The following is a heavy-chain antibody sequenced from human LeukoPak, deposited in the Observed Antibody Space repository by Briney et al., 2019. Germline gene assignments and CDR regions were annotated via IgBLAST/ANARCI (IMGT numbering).Heavy chain of an antibody. J-gene: IGHJ3*01. CDR2: INPNSGGT. CDR3: ARGWSEQLVNDAFDV. Sequence: GASVKVSCKASGYTFTGYYMHWVRQAPGQGLEWMGWINPNSGGTNYAQKFQGRVTMTRDTSISTAYMELSRLRSDDTAVYFCARGWSEQLVNDAFDVWGQGTLVTVSS. V-gene: IGHV1-2*02. CDR1: GYTFTGYY. D-gene: IGHD6-6*01.